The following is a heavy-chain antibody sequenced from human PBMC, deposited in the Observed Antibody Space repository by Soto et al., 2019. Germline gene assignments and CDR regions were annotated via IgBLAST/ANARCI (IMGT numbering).Heavy chain of an antibody. Sequence: SETLSLTCAVYGGSFSGYYWSWIRQPPGKGLEWIGYIYYSGSTNYNPSLKSRVTISVDTSKNQFSLKLSSVTAADTAVYYCARHRHYCSSTSCYDVFDYWGQGTLVTVSS. CDR3: ARHRHYCSSTSCYDVFDY. CDR2: IYYSGST. D-gene: IGHD2-2*01. J-gene: IGHJ4*02. V-gene: IGHV4-59*01. CDR1: GGSFSGYY.